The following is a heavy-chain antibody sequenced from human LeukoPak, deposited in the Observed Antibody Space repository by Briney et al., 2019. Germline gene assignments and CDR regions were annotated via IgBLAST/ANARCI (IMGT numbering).Heavy chain of an antibody. CDR1: GGSISSYY. Sequence: SETLSLTCTVSGGSISSYYWSWIRQPPGKGLEWIGYIYYSGSTNYNPSLKSRVTISVDTSKSQFSLKLSSVTAADTAVYYCARAHVVVTAKPFYYYYYMDVWGKGTTVTISS. V-gene: IGHV4-59*01. D-gene: IGHD2-21*02. CDR3: ARAHVVVTAKPFYYYYYMDV. CDR2: IYYSGST. J-gene: IGHJ6*03.